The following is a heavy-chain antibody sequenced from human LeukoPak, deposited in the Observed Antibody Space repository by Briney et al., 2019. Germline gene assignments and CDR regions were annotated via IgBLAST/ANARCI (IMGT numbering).Heavy chain of an antibody. D-gene: IGHD1-7*01. Sequence: GGSLRLSCAASGFTFSSYGMHWVRQAPGKGLEWVAFIRYDGSNKYYADSVKGRFTISRDSSKNTLYLQMNSLRAEDTAVYYCAREGELELRYYYYMDVWGKGTTVTVSS. CDR3: AREGELELRYYYYMDV. J-gene: IGHJ6*03. CDR1: GFTFSSYG. V-gene: IGHV3-30*02. CDR2: IRYDGSNK.